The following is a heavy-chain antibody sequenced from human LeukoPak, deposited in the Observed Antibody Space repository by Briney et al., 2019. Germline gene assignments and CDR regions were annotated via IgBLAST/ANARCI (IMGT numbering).Heavy chain of an antibody. CDR3: AKDPRSYIVTTMLFQY. V-gene: IGHV3-7*03. D-gene: IGHD5-12*01. J-gene: IGHJ4*02. CDR2: IKTDGSET. Sequence: GGSLRLSCAASGFTFGSYWMTWMRQTPGKGLEWVANIKTDGSETYYLDSVKGRFTVSRDNAKNSLFLQINSLRAEDAAVYYCAKDPRSYIVTTMLFQYWGQGTLVTVSS. CDR1: GFTFGSYW.